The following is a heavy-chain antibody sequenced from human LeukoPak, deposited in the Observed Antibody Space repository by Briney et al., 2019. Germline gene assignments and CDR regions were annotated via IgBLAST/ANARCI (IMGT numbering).Heavy chain of an antibody. V-gene: IGHV3-23*01. J-gene: IGHJ4*02. CDR1: GFPFSSYA. CDR3: AKYLAAGKFYFDY. CDR2: IGATGGDL. D-gene: IGHD6-13*01. Sequence: GGSLRLSCAASGFPFSSYAMTWVRQAPGKGLEWVSAIGATGGDLYYADSVKGRFTISRDNSKNTLHLQIHSLRAEDTAIYYCAKYLAAGKFYFDYWGQGTLATVSS.